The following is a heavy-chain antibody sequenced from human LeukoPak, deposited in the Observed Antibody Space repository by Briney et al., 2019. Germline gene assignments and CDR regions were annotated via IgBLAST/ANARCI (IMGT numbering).Heavy chain of an antibody. CDR3: AKDPMIRGATYDD. J-gene: IGHJ4*02. CDR1: GFTFSSYN. Sequence: GGSLRLSCAASGFTFSSYNMNWVRQAPGKGLEWVSFISSSSSHIYYADSVKGRFTISRDNSKNALYLQMNSLRAEDTAIYYCAKDPMIRGATYDDWGQGTLVTVSS. D-gene: IGHD3-10*01. CDR2: ISSSSSHI. V-gene: IGHV3-21*04.